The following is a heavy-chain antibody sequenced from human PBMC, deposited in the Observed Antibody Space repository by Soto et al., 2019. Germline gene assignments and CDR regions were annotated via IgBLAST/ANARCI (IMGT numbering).Heavy chain of an antibody. D-gene: IGHD3-3*01. CDR1: GFTFSSNS. J-gene: IGHJ5*02. CDR2: ISSSSSTI. V-gene: IGHV3-48*02. Sequence: EVQVVESGGGLVQPGGSLRLSCAASGFTFSSNSMNWVRQAPGKGLEWISYISSSSSTIYADSVKGRLTISRDNAKNSLYLQMNSLRDEDTAVYYCARVIWSGHLTSDLWGQGTLVNVSS. CDR3: ARVIWSGHLTSDL.